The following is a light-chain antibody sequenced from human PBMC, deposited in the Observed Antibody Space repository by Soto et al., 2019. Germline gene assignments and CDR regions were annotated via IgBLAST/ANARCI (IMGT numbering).Light chain of an antibody. V-gene: IGKV3-15*01. CDR1: QSVSSN. Sequence: VMTQSPATLSVSPGERATLSCRASQSVSSNLAWYQQKPGQVPSLLIYGAFTRTTAFPDRFSGSGSGTEFTLTISSLQPDDFGTYYCQEYNSYTGTFGPGTKVDIK. J-gene: IGKJ1*01. CDR2: GAF. CDR3: QEYNSYTGT.